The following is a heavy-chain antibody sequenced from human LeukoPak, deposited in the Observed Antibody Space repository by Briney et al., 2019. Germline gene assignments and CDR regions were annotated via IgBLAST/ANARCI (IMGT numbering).Heavy chain of an antibody. V-gene: IGHV4-4*07. CDR2: IYTSGST. CDR1: GGSISSYY. D-gene: IGHD3-10*01. Sequence: SETLSLTCTVSGGSISSYYWSWIRQPAGKGLEWIGRIYTSGSTNYNPSLKSRVTMSVDTSKNQFSLKLSSVTAADTAVYYCARENRVLWFGEGFDPWGQGTLVTVSS. J-gene: IGHJ5*02. CDR3: ARENRVLWFGEGFDP.